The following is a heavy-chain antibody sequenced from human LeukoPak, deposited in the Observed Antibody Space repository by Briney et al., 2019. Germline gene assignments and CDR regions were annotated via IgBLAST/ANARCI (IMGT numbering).Heavy chain of an antibody. V-gene: IGHV3-49*03. CDR3: TRTMIVVVIPRPPFDY. J-gene: IGHJ4*02. CDR1: GFTFGDYA. Sequence: GGSLRLSCTASGFTFGDYAMSWFRQAPGKGLEWVGFIRSKAYGGTTEYAASVKGRFTISRDDSKSIAYLQMNSLKTEDTAVYYCTRTMIVVVIPRPPFDYWGQGTLVTVSS. D-gene: IGHD3-22*01. CDR2: IRSKAYGGTT.